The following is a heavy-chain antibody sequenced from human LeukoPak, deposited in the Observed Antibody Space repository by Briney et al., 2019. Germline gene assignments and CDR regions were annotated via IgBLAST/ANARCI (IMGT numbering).Heavy chain of an antibody. CDR1: GYTFTDYY. J-gene: IGHJ4*02. V-gene: IGHV1-69-2*01. CDR2: VDPEDGET. Sequence: ASVKVSCKVSGYTFTDYYMHWVQQAPGKGLEWKGLVDPEDGETIYAEKFQGRVTITADTSTDTAYMELSSLRSEDMAVYYCAIGTNFDYWGQGTLVTVSS. CDR3: AIGTNFDY.